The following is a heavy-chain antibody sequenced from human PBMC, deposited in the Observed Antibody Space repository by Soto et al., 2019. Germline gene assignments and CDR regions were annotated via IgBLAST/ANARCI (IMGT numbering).Heavy chain of an antibody. V-gene: IGHV3-74*01. J-gene: IGHJ4*02. D-gene: IGHD2-15*01. CDR3: ARERGGYSSDF. CDR1: GFSFSSYW. Sequence: GGSLRLSCAASGFSFSSYWMHWLRQVPGKGLVWVSRINGDGDYTNYADSVKGRFTISRDNAKNTLYLQMNSLRAEDTAVYYCARERGGYSSDFWGQGTLVTVSS. CDR2: INGDGDYT.